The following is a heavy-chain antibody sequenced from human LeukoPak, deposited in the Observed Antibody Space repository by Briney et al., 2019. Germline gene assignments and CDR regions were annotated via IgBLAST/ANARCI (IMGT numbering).Heavy chain of an antibody. V-gene: IGHV1-69*05. Sequence: SVKVSCKASGGTFSSYAISWVRQAPGQGLEWMGGIIPIFGTANYAQKFQGRVTITTDESTSTAYMELSSLRSEDTAVYYCASGKAVAGHYFDYWGQGTLVTVSS. CDR2: IIPIFGTA. CDR3: ASGKAVAGHYFDY. J-gene: IGHJ4*02. D-gene: IGHD6-19*01. CDR1: GGTFSSYA.